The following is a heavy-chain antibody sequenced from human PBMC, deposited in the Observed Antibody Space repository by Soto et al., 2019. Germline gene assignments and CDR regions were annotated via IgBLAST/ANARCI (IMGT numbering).Heavy chain of an antibody. D-gene: IGHD3-10*01. CDR1: GGSFNTYA. V-gene: IGHV1-69*13. J-gene: IGHJ4*02. CDR2: ILPRFGTV. Sequence: ASVKVSCKASGGSFNTYAVNWVRQAPGQGLEWLGEILPRFGTVSYSQRFQGRLTFSADESTGAAYMELGSLKSEDTAVYYCATRLYIGQLLSALDYRGQGTLVTVSS. CDR3: ATRLYIGQLLSALDY.